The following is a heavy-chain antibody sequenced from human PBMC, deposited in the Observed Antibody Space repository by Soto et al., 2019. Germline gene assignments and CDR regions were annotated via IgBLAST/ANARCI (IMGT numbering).Heavy chain of an antibody. CDR2: ISYSGST. V-gene: IGHV4-59*01. Sequence: VGSISSSFWSWIRQPPGKELEWIGYISYSGSTTYNPSLKSRITLSVDTSKSQFSLRVASVTAADTAVYYCARGHRAMEYYYYYGMDVWGQGTTVTVSS. CDR1: VGSISSSF. CDR3: ARGHRAMEYYYYYGMDV. D-gene: IGHD5-18*01. J-gene: IGHJ6*02.